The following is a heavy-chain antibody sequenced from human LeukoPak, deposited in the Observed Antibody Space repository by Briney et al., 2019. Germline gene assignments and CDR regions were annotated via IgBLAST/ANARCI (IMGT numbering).Heavy chain of an antibody. D-gene: IGHD2/OR15-2a*01. CDR1: GYTFTNYD. Sequence: ASVKVSCEASGYTFTNYDINWARQATGQGLEWLGWMNPNNGNTAYAQRFQGRVTMTRDTSKSTAYMELSSLRYEDTAVYYCARTFPGDYWGQGTLVTVSS. CDR3: ARTFPGDY. V-gene: IGHV1-8*01. CDR2: MNPNNGNT. J-gene: IGHJ4*02.